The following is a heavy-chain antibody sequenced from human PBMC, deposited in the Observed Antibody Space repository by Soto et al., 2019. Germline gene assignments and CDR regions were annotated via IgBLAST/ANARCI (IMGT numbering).Heavy chain of an antibody. CDR1: GFTFSSYG. CDR2: IWYDGSNK. J-gene: IGHJ6*02. CDR3: ARGGDYDLWDYYYYGMDV. D-gene: IGHD4-17*01. V-gene: IGHV3-33*01. Sequence: QVQLAESGGGVVQPGRSLRLSCAASGFTFSSYGMHWVRQAPGKGLEWVAVIWYDGSNKYYADSVKGRFTISRDNSKNTLYMQMNSLRAEDTAVYYCARGGDYDLWDYYYYGMDVWGQGTTVTVSS.